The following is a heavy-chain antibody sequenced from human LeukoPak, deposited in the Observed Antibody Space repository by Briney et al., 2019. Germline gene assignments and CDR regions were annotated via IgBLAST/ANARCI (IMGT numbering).Heavy chain of an antibody. V-gene: IGHV3-7*03. CDR3: VRNLAVAGTCFDS. CDR1: GFTFSSYA. J-gene: IGHJ4*02. CDR2: IKQDGSDR. Sequence: GGSLRLSCAASGFTFSSYAMHWVRQAPGTGLEWVANIKQDGSDRNYVTSVRGRFTISRDNAESSLFLQMNSLRAEDTAVYYCVRNLAVAGTCFDSWGQGTLVTVSS. D-gene: IGHD6-19*01.